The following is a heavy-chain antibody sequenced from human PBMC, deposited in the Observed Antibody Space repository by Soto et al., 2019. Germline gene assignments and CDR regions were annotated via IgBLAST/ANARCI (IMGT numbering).Heavy chain of an antibody. D-gene: IGHD3-22*01. J-gene: IGHJ3*02. V-gene: IGHV5-51*01. CDR3: PRHAYDSSAWGAFDI. CDR2: IYPGDSDT. Sequence: GESLKISCKGSGYSFTSYWIGWVRQMPGKGLEWMGIIYPGDSDTRYSPSFQGQVTISADKSISTAYLQWSSLKASDTAMYYCPRHAYDSSAWGAFDIWGQGTIVTVSS. CDR1: GYSFTSYW.